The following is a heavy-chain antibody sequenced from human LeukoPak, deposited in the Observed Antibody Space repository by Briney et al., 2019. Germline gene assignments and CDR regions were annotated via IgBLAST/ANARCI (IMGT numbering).Heavy chain of an antibody. Sequence: PGRSLRLSCAASGFTFDDYAMHWVRQAPGKGLGWVSGISWNSGSIGYADSVKGRFTISRDNAKNSLYLQMNSLRAEDTALYYCAKAPLPSLLRFATSAYYFDYWGQGTLVTVSS. D-gene: IGHD3-3*01. CDR2: ISWNSGSI. CDR1: GFTFDDYA. V-gene: IGHV3-9*01. J-gene: IGHJ4*02. CDR3: AKAPLPSLLRFATSAYYFDY.